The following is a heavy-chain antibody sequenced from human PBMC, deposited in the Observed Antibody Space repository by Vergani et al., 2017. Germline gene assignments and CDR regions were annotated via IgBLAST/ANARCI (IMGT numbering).Heavy chain of an antibody. CDR1: GDSISSGVYY. J-gene: IGHJ4*02. CDR2: IYSTGST. V-gene: IGHV4-31*01. Sequence: QVQLQESGPGLVKPSQTLSLTCSVSGDSISSGVYYWNWIRQHPGKGLEWIGYIYSTGSTHHNPSLRRLINMSVDTSKNQFSLKLNSVTAADTAMYYCARMGGYDKGDAFRIGYFDAWGRGILVTVSS. CDR3: ARMGGYDKGDAFRIGYFDA. D-gene: IGHD3-22*01.